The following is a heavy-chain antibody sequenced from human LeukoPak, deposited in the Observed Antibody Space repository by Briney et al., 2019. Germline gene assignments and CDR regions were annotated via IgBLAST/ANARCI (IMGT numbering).Heavy chain of an antibody. J-gene: IGHJ4*02. CDR2: ISGSGGGT. V-gene: IGHV3-23*01. D-gene: IGHD6-19*01. CDR3: ARGSGWRAY. CDR1: GFTFSSSA. Sequence: GGSLRLSCATSGFTFSSSAMSWVRQPPGKGLAWVSTISGSGGGTYYADSVKGRFTISRDNSKNTLYLQMNSLRAEDTAVYYCARGSGWRAYWGQGTLVTVSS.